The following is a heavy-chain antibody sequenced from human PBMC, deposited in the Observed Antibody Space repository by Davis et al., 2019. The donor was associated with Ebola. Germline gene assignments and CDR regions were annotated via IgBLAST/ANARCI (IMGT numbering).Heavy chain of an antibody. D-gene: IGHD1-14*01. CDR3: ARDPAIGQPLSTFDV. V-gene: IGHV3-33*01. J-gene: IGHJ3*01. CDR2: IWYDGSRE. CDR1: GFSFKTYG. Sequence: PGGSLRLSCAASGFSFKTYGMHWVRQAPGKGLEWLAVIWYDGSREFADSMKGRFTISRDNSRNTLFLQVNSLRVEDTAVYYCARDPAIGQPLSTFDVWGQGTTVTVAS.